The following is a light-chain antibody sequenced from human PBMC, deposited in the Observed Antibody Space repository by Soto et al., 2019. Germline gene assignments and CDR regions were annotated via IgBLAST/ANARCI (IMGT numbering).Light chain of an antibody. CDR1: KLGNKY. CDR3: QAWDSSTVV. CDR2: QDS. J-gene: IGLJ2*01. Sequence: SYELTQPPSVSVSPGQTASISCSGDKLGNKYVCWYQQKPGQSPVLVIYQDSKRPSGIPERFSGSNSGNTATLTISGTQAMDEADYYCQAWDSSTVVFGGGTKLTVL. V-gene: IGLV3-1*01.